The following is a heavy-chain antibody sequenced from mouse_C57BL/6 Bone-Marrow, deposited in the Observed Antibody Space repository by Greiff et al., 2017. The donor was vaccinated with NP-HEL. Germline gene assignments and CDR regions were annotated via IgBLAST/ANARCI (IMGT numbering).Heavy chain of an antibody. V-gene: IGHV14-2*01. CDR2: IDPEDGEN. J-gene: IGHJ2*01. CDR3: ARWGETTVVSRYFDY. Sequence: VQLKQSGAELVKPGASVKLSCTASGFNIKDYYMHWVKQRTEQGLEWIGRIDPEDGENKYAPKFPGKATLTAATSSNTAYLQLSSLTSEDTSVYYCARWGETTVVSRYFDYWGQGTTLTVSS. D-gene: IGHD1-1*01. CDR1: GFNIKDYY.